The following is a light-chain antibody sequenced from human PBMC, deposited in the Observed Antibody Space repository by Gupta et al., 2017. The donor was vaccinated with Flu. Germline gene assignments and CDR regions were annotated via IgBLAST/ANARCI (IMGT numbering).Light chain of an antibody. V-gene: IGKV1-33*01. CDR1: KDISNY. J-gene: IGKJ3*01. CDR3: QQYDNLPFT. CDR2: AVS. Sequence: PSFLSASVGDTVTITCQASKDISNYSNWYQHKTGKAPKLLIYAVSKLETAVPSRFSGSASGTDFTFTISILHPEDFATYYCQQYDNLPFTFGHGTKVAIK.